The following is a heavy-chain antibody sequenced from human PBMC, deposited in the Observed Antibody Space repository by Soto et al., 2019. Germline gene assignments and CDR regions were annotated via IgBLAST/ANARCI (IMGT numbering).Heavy chain of an antibody. J-gene: IGHJ5*02. V-gene: IGHV3-7*01. D-gene: IGHD4-17*01. CDR1: GFTFSSYW. Sequence: EVRLVESGGGLVQPGGSLRLSCAASGFTFSSYWMSWVRQAPGKGLEWVANIKQDGSEKYYVDSVKGRFTISRDNAKNSLYLQMNSLRAEDTAVYYCARTMNYGDYDWFDPWGQGTLVTVSS. CDR3: ARTMNYGDYDWFDP. CDR2: IKQDGSEK.